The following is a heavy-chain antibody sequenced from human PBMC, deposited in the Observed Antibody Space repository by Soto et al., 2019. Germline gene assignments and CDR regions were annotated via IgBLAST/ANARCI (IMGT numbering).Heavy chain of an antibody. J-gene: IGHJ6*02. Sequence: VSGGSSVNHRGRCTMNSKPPGKGLEWIGSIFYTGSTYYNPSLKSRVTISVDTSKNQFSLKLSSVTAADTAVYYCARTPGDMDCSGGSCSSPIYYYYYYGMDVWGQGTTVTVSS. CDR2: IFYTGST. D-gene: IGHD2-15*01. CDR3: ARTPGDMDCSGGSCSSPIYYYYYYGMDV. V-gene: IGHV4-39*07. CDR1: GGSSVNHRGR.